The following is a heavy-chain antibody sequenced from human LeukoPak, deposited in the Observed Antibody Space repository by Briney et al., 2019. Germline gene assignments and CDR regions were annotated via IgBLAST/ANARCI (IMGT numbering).Heavy chain of an antibody. CDR2: IIPIFGTA. D-gene: IGHD2-21*02. V-gene: IGHV1-69*13. J-gene: IGHJ4*02. CDR3: ARYFALVTATVRLDY. Sequence: VASVKVSCKASGGTFSSYAISWVRQAPGQGLEWMGGIIPIFGTATYAQKFQGRVTITADESTSTAYMELSSLRAEETAVYYCARYFALVTATVRLDYWGQGTLVTVSS. CDR1: GGTFSSYA.